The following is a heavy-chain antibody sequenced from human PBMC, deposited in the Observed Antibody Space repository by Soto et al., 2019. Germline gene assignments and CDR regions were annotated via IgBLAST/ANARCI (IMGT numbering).Heavy chain of an antibody. V-gene: IGHV1-18*04. D-gene: IGHD6-19*01. CDR3: ARAKGPWLVGAHFDY. CDR1: GYTFTSYG. Sequence: GASVKVSCKASGYTFTSYGISWVRQAPGQGLEWMGWISAYNGNTNYAQKLQGRVTMTTDTSTSTAYMELRSLGSDDTAVYYCARAKGPWLVGAHFDYWGQGTLVTV. J-gene: IGHJ4*02. CDR2: ISAYNGNT.